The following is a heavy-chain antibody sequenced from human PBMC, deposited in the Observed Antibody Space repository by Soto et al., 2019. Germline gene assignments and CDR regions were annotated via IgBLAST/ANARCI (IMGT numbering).Heavy chain of an antibody. J-gene: IGHJ4*01. D-gene: IGHD6-19*01. CDR1: GYSISSGSY. CDR2: IYHGGTT. CDR3: AKASVMVVAGSTFDY. V-gene: IGHV4-38-2*02. Sequence: PSETLSLTCTVSGYSISSGSYGGWIRQHPGKGPEWIASIYHGGTTFYNPSLNSRVTVSVDKSNNQLSLKLRSVTAAETAVYYCAKASVMVVAGSTFDYWGHGTLVTVSS.